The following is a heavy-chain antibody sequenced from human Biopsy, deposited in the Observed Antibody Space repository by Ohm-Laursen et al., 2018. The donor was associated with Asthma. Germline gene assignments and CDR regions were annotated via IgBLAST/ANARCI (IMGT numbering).Heavy chain of an antibody. J-gene: IGHJ4*02. CDR2: IYYSGST. Sequence: SQTLSLTCIVSYGSITSGGYYWTWIRQHPGKGLGWIGFIYYSGSTYYNPSLKSRVSISIDTSKNQFSLKLSSVTAADTAVYYCARAQDYYDSRGYYRSFDYWGRGTLVTVSS. D-gene: IGHD3-22*01. CDR3: ARAQDYYDSRGYYRSFDY. V-gene: IGHV4-31*03. CDR1: YGSITSGGYY.